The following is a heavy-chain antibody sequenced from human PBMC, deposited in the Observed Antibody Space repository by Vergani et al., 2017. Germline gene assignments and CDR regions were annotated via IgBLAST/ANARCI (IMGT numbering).Heavy chain of an antibody. CDR3: ARAEDSGYYQLDY. J-gene: IGHJ4*02. V-gene: IGHV4-31*03. CDR2: IYYSGSP. D-gene: IGHD5-12*01. Sequence: QVQLQESGPGLVKPSQTLSLTCTVSGGSISSGGYYWSWIRQHPGKGLEWIGYIYYSGSPYYNPSLKSRVTISVDPSKNQFSLKLSSVTAADTAVYYCARAEDSGYYQLDYWGQGTLVTVSS. CDR1: GGSISSGGYY.